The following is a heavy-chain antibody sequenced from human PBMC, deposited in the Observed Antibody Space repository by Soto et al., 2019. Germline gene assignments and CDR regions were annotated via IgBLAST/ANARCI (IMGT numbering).Heavy chain of an antibody. Sequence: SETLSLTCTVSGVSISNGYYYWSWVRQNPGKSLEWIGHIYHSGSTYYNHSLKSRVTISVDTPKNQFSLKLSSVTAADTAVYYCARHVLGYCSGGSCYPKYYYYGMDDWGQGTTVTVSS. J-gene: IGHJ6*02. V-gene: IGHV4-30-4*08. D-gene: IGHD2-15*01. CDR2: IYHSGST. CDR3: ARHVLGYCSGGSCYPKYYYYGMDD. CDR1: GVSISNGYYY.